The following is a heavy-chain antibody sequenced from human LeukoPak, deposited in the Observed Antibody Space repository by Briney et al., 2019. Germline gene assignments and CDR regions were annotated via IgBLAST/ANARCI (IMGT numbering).Heavy chain of an antibody. CDR3: ARVRYYGSGSYGWFDP. Sequence: SETLSLTCAVYGGSFSGYYWNWIRQPPGKGLEWIGEINHSGSTNYNPSLKSRVTISIDTSKNQFSLKLNSVTAADTAVYYCARVRYYGSGSYGWFDPWGQGTLVTVSS. J-gene: IGHJ5*02. CDR1: GGSFSGYY. V-gene: IGHV4-34*01. CDR2: INHSGST. D-gene: IGHD3-10*01.